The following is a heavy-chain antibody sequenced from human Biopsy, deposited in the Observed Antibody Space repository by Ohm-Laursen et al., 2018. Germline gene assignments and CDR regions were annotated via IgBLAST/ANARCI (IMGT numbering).Heavy chain of an antibody. CDR2: INHSGRT. J-gene: IGHJ6*02. CDR1: GESFNGYY. Sequence: TLSLTCAVYGESFNGYYWSWIRQTPGKGLEWIGEINHSGRTNYNPSLKSRVTISVDTSKNQFSLKVRSVTAADTAVYYCVRGVDYYDPYHYYALDVWGQGTTVTVPS. CDR3: VRGVDYYDPYHYYALDV. D-gene: IGHD3-22*01. V-gene: IGHV4-34*01.